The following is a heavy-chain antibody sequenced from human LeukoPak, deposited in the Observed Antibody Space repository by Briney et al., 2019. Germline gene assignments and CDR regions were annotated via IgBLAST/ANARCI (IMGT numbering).Heavy chain of an antibody. D-gene: IGHD2-21*02. J-gene: IGHJ4*02. CDR1: GGSISSYY. Sequence: SETLSLTCTVSGGSISSYYWSWIRQPPGKGLEWIGYIYFSGSTNYNPSLKSRVTISVDTSKNQFSLKLSSVTAADTAVYYCARHRVTYYFDYWGRGTLVTVSS. CDR2: IYFSGST. V-gene: IGHV4-59*08. CDR3: ARHRVTYYFDY.